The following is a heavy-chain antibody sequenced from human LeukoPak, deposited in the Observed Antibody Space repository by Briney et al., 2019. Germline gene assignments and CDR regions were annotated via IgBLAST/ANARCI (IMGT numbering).Heavy chain of an antibody. CDR3: ALIGVITTIDY. Sequence: SETLSLTCAVSGYSISSGYYWGWIRQPPGKGLEWIGSIYHSGSTYYNPSLKSRVTISVDTSKNQFSLKLSSVTAADTAVHYCALIGVITTIDYWGQGTLVTVSS. J-gene: IGHJ4*02. V-gene: IGHV4-38-2*01. CDR1: GYSISSGYY. D-gene: IGHD3-22*01. CDR2: IYHSGST.